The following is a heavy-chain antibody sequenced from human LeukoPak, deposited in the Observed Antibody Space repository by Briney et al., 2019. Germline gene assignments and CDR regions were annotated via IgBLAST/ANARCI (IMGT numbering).Heavy chain of an antibody. V-gene: IGHV4-38-2*02. Sequence: SETLSLTCTVSGYSIRSGYYWAWIRQPPGKGLGWIGSSYHSGGTDYNPSLKSRVTISVDTSKNQFSLQLNSVTPEDTAVYYCARTRDLGPDYWGQGTLVTVSS. D-gene: IGHD1-26*01. CDR3: ARTRDLGPDY. CDR2: SYHSGGT. J-gene: IGHJ4*02. CDR1: GYSIRSGYY.